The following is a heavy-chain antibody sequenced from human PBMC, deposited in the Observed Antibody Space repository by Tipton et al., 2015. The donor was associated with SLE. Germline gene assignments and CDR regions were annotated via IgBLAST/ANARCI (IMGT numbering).Heavy chain of an antibody. CDR1: GFTFNIYA. CDR2: ISYDGSNK. J-gene: IGHJ6*02. Sequence: SLRLSCAASGFTFNIYAMHWVRQAPGKGLEWVAVISYDGSNKYYADSVKGRFTISRDNSKNTLYLQMNSLRAEDTAVYYCGGSSSGYYGMDVWGQGTTVTVSS. V-gene: IGHV3-30*04. CDR3: GGSSSGYYGMDV. D-gene: IGHD6-6*01.